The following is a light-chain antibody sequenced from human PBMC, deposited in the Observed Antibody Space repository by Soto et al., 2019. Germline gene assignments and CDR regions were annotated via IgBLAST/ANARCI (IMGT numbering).Light chain of an antibody. Sequence: EIVLTQSPATLSLSPGERATLSCRASQSVSSYLAWYQQKPGQAPRLLIYDASNRSTGIPARFSGSGSGTDFTLTISRLEPEDFEVYYCQQRRNWLTFGGGTKVEIK. CDR3: QQRRNWLT. CDR2: DAS. V-gene: IGKV3-11*01. J-gene: IGKJ4*01. CDR1: QSVSSY.